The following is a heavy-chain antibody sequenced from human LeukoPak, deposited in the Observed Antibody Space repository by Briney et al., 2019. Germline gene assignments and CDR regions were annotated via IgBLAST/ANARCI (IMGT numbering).Heavy chain of an antibody. V-gene: IGHV3-7*01. CDR2: INQDGSEK. D-gene: IGHD6-6*01. Sequence: GGSLRLSCAASGFTFSNSWMLWVRQAPGKGLEWVTNINQDGSEKYYVDSVEGRFTISRDNAKNSLSLQMDSLRGEDTAVYFCVRALGSSSADFWGQGTLVTVSS. CDR1: GFTFSNSW. J-gene: IGHJ4*02. CDR3: VRALGSSSADF.